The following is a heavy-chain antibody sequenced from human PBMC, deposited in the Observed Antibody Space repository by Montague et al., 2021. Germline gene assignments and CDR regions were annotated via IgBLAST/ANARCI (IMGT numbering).Heavy chain of an antibody. Sequence: SLRLSCAASGFSFSSYWMRWVRQAPGKGLLWVSRITHDGSGTTFADSVKGRFTTSRDNAKDTLYLQMNSLRVEDTAVYYCARNLASDALGAFDVWGQGTMVTVSS. CDR1: GFSFSSYW. J-gene: IGHJ3*01. CDR2: ITHDGSGT. CDR3: ARNLASDALGAFDV. D-gene: IGHD2-2*01. V-gene: IGHV3-74*01.